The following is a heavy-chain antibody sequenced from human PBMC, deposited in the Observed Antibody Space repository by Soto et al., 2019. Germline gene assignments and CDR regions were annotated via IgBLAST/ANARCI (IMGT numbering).Heavy chain of an antibody. CDR2: VSQSRNT. J-gene: IGHJ5*02. V-gene: IGHV4-4*02. CDR1: GDSISGSYW. D-gene: IGHD3-10*01. Sequence: QVQLQESGPGLVKPSGTLSLTCTVSGDSISGSYWWSWVRQPPGKGLEWIGEVSQSRNTNYNPSLMSRLTISVDKSKNQLSLRLTYVTAADTGIYYCAREVPGLREVNRNWFDPWGQGTLVTVSS. CDR3: AREVPGLREVNRNWFDP.